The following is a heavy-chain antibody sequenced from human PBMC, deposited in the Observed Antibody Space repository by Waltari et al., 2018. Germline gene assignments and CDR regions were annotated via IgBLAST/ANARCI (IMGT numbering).Heavy chain of an antibody. CDR1: GGSISGYD. V-gene: IGHV4-59*12. CDR2: VGGGSGST. D-gene: IGHD4-4*01. CDR3: AREYSNYLDY. Sequence: VQLQESGPGLVKPSETLGLTCAVSGGSISGYDWTWIRQPPGKGLEWSGYVGGGSGSTEYNRSLKSRVTISRDTSKKQFSLKLTSVTAADTAIYYWAREYSNYLDYWGQGVLVTVSS. J-gene: IGHJ4*02.